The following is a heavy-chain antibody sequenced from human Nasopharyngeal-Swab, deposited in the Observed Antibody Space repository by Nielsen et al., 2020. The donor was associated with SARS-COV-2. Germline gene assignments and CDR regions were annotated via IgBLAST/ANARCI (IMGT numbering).Heavy chain of an antibody. D-gene: IGHD6-19*01. Sequence: GESLKISCAASGFTFSSYSMNWVRQAPGKGLEWVSYISSSSSTIYYADSVKGRFTISRDNVKNSVFLQISSLRDEDTAVYYCVRGRRDWYEGGFDNWGQGTLVTVSS. CDR1: GFTFSSYS. CDR2: ISSSSSTI. CDR3: VRGRRDWYEGGFDN. V-gene: IGHV3-48*02. J-gene: IGHJ4*02.